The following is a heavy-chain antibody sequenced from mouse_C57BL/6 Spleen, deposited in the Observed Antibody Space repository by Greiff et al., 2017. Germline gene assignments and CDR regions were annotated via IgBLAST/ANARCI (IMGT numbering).Heavy chain of an antibody. D-gene: IGHD1-2*01. CDR1: GYTFTSYW. CDR2: IYPGSGST. V-gene: IGHV1-55*01. CDR3: ARYGVYDGGAY. Sequence: QVQLKQPGAELVKPGASVKMSCKASGYTFTSYWITWVKQRPGQGLEWIGDIYPGSGSTNYNEKFKSKATLTVDTSSSTAYLQLSSLTSEDSAVYYCARYGVYDGGAYWGQGTLVTVSA. J-gene: IGHJ3*01.